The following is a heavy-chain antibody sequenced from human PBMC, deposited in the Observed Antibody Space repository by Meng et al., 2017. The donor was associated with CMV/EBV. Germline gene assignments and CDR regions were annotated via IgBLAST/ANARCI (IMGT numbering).Heavy chain of an antibody. D-gene: IGHD5-24*01. V-gene: IGHV3-11*01. CDR2: ISSSGSTI. Sequence: GESLKISCAASGFTFSDYYMSWIHQAPGKGLEWVSYISSSGSTIYYADSVKGRFTISRDNAKNSLYLQMNSLRAEDTAVYYCARDSPWWAGYDNYGDYWGQGTLVTVSS. J-gene: IGHJ4*02. CDR1: GFTFSDYY. CDR3: ARDSPWWAGYDNYGDY.